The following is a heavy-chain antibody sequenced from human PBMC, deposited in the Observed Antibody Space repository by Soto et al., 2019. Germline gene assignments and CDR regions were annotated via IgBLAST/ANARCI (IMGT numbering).Heavy chain of an antibody. J-gene: IGHJ4*02. Sequence: QVQLVESGGGVVQPGRSLRLSCAASGFTFSSYGMHWVRQAPGKGLEWVAVISYDGTEKYHADSVKGRFTISIDNSKTTLYLQVNSLRDEDTAVYYCARKPETGTTVPFDYWGQGTMVTVSS. V-gene: IGHV3-30*03. D-gene: IGHD1-1*01. CDR3: ARKPETGTTVPFDY. CDR1: GFTFSSYG. CDR2: ISYDGTEK.